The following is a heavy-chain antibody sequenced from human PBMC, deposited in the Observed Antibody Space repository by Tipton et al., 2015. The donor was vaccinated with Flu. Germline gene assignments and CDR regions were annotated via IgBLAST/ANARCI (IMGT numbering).Heavy chain of an antibody. CDR3: ARSKVAAGTESFDY. D-gene: IGHD6-13*01. CDR1: GGSISSSNW. CDR2: INHSGST. V-gene: IGHV4-4*02. J-gene: IGHJ4*02. Sequence: TLSLTCAVSGGSISSSNWWSWVRQPPGKGLEWIGEINHSGSTNYNPSLKSRVTISVDTSKNQFSLKLSSVTAADTAVYYCARSKVAAGTESFDYWGQGTLVTVSS.